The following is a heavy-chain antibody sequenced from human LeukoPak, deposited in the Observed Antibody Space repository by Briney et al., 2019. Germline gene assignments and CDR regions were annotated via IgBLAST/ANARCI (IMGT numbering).Heavy chain of an antibody. CDR3: VAPRDYCSSTSCLFDY. J-gene: IGHJ4*02. D-gene: IGHD2-2*01. V-gene: IGHV1-18*01. CDR1: GYTFTSNG. Sequence: GASVKVSCKASGYTFTSNGISWVRQAPGQGLEWMGWISAYNGNTNYAQKLQGRVTMTTDTSTSTAYMELRSLRSEDTAVYYCVAPRDYCSSTSCLFDYWGQGTLVTVSS. CDR2: ISAYNGNT.